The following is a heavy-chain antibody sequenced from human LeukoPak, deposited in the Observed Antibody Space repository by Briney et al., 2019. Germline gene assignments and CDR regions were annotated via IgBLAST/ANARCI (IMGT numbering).Heavy chain of an antibody. D-gene: IGHD2-15*01. J-gene: IGHJ6*02. CDR1: GFTFSSYA. CDR2: ISGSGGST. Sequence: GGSLRLSCAASGFTFSSYAMSWVRQAPGKGLEWVSAISGSGGSTYYADSVKGRFTISRDNSKNTLYLQMNSLRAEDTAVYYCAKDGDCSGGSCSPRRGMDVWGQGTTVTVSS. CDR3: AKDGDCSGGSCSPRRGMDV. V-gene: IGHV3-23*01.